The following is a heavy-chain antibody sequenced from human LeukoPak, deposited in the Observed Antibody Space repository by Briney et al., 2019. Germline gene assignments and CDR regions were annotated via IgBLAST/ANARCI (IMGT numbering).Heavy chain of an antibody. J-gene: IGHJ4*02. CDR2: IRYKGSKE. CDR3: AKVYGAAGIEF. CDR1: GFTFSSFG. D-gene: IGHD6-25*01. Sequence: GGSLRLSCAASGFTFSSFGMYWVRQAPGKGLEWVAFIRYKGSKEYYADSVKGRFTISRDNSKNTLYLQMNSLRGEDTAVYFCAKVYGAAGIEFWGQGTLVTVSS. V-gene: IGHV3-30*02.